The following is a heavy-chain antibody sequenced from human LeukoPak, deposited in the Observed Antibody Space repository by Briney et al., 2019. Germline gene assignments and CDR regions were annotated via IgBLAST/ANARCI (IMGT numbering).Heavy chain of an antibody. CDR3: ARGSNGTYAFDI. J-gene: IGHJ3*02. CDR1: GGTFSSYA. CDR2: IIPILGIA. V-gene: IGHV1-69*04. Sequence: SVKVSCKASGGTFSSYAISWVRQAPGQGLEWMGRIIPILGIANYAQKFQGRVTITADKSTSTAYMELSSLRSEDTAVYYCARGSNGTYAFDIWGQGTMVTVSS. D-gene: IGHD1-26*01.